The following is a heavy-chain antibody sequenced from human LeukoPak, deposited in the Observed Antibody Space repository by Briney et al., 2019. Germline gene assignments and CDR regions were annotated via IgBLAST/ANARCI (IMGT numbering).Heavy chain of an antibody. D-gene: IGHD1-26*01. Sequence: PSETLSLTCTVSGGSISSYYWSWIRQPPGKGLEWIGYIYYSGSTNYNPSLKSRVTISVDTSKNQFSLKLSSVTAADTAAYYCARGFELFIDYWGQGTLVTVSS. J-gene: IGHJ4*02. CDR3: ARGFELFIDY. CDR1: GGSISSYY. V-gene: IGHV4-59*01. CDR2: IYYSGST.